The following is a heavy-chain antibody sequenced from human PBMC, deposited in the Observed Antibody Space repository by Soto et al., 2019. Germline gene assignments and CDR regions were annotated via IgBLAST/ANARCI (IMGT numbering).Heavy chain of an antibody. Sequence: EVQLVESGGGLVQPGGSLRLSCAASGFTFSNAWMNWVRQAPGKGLEWVGRIKSKTDGGTTDYAAPVKGRFTISRDDSKNTLYLQMNSLKTEDTAVYYCTTPYYDILTGYRRPYYYYGMDVWGQGTTVTVSS. D-gene: IGHD3-9*01. CDR1: GFTFSNAW. V-gene: IGHV3-15*07. J-gene: IGHJ6*02. CDR2: IKSKTDGGTT. CDR3: TTPYYDILTGYRRPYYYYGMDV.